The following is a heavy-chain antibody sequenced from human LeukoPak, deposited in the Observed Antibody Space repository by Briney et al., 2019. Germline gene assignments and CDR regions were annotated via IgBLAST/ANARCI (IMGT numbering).Heavy chain of an antibody. V-gene: IGHV4-34*01. Sequence: PSETLSLTCAIYSESFSGYFWSWIRQPPGKGLEWIGEINYSGSTNYNPSLKSRVTISVDTSKNQFSLKLSSVTAADTAVYYCARHSSSSYNSPPANGWFDPWGQGTLVTVSS. J-gene: IGHJ5*02. CDR1: SESFSGYF. CDR2: INYSGST. CDR3: ARHSSSSYNSPPANGWFDP. D-gene: IGHD6-13*01.